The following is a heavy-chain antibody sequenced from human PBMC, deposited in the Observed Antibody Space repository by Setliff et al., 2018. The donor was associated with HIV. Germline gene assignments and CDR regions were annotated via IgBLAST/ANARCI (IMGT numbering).Heavy chain of an antibody. CDR3: TRQTYYYGSGRYFPPDY. D-gene: IGHD3-10*01. CDR2: MNPNSGNT. V-gene: IGHV1-8*03. CDR1: GYTFTSYD. J-gene: IGHJ4*02. Sequence: GASVKVSCKASGYTFTSYDINWVRQATGQGLEWMGWMNPNSGNTGYAQKFQGRLTITTDASTSAAYMELSSLRSEDTAVYYCTRQTYYYGSGRYFPPDYWGQGTLVTVSS.